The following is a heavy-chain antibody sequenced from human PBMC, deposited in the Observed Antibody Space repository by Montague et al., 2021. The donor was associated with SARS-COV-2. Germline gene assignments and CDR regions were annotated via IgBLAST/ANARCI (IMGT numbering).Heavy chain of an antibody. CDR3: ARAVSVRCAVNGFDP. J-gene: IGHJ5*02. CDR2: IYNSGGI. D-gene: IGHD2/OR15-2a*01. V-gene: IGHV4-59*11. CDR1: GGSMSDHY. Sequence: SETLSLTCTVSGGSMSDHYYAWIRLPPGQGLEWLAYIYNSGGINTYASLKSRVSVSVDMSTTQYPLNLTSVSAADTAVYVCARAVSVRCAVNGFDPWGQGTLVTVSS.